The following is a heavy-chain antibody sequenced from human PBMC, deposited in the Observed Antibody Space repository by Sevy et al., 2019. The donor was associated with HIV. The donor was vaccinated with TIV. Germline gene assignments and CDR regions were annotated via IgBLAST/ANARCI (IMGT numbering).Heavy chain of an antibody. V-gene: IGHV3-23*01. D-gene: IGHD2-8*01. J-gene: IGHJ4*02. CDR1: GFTFSKYS. Sequence: GGSLRLSCAASGFTFSKYSMSWVRQPPGKGLEGVSTLSFGXGEINYADSVKGRFTISRDNSKSSVYLQMNNLRPEDTAVYYCARXGCTKSHDYWGQGTLVTVSS. CDR2: LSFGXGEI. CDR3: ARXGCTKSHDY.